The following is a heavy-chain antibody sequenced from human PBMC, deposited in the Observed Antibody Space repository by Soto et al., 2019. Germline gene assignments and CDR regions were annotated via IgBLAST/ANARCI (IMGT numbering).Heavy chain of an antibody. CDR3: VRDAYNRDALDR. Sequence: DVQLVESGGGLVKPGGSLRLSCEASGFNFITFSMNWVRQAPGKGLEWVSSISASSSSIYYAESVKGRFPVSRDNAKKSLYLQINSLTAEDTALYYCVRDAYNRDALDRWGPGTTVTASS. D-gene: IGHD1-20*01. CDR1: GFNFITFS. CDR2: ISASSSSI. J-gene: IGHJ3*02. V-gene: IGHV3-21*01.